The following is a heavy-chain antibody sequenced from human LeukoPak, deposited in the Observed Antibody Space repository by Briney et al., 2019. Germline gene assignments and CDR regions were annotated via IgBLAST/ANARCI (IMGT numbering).Heavy chain of an antibody. CDR1: GFTFSSYA. CDR3: ARDRGAAAGQELDY. J-gene: IGHJ4*02. Sequence: GGSLRPSCAASGFTFSSYAMHWVRQAPGKGLEWVAVISYDGSNKYYADSVKGRFTISRDNSKNTLYLQMNSLRAEDTAVYYCARDRGAAAGQELDYWGQGTLVTVSS. V-gene: IGHV3-30*01. CDR2: ISYDGSNK. D-gene: IGHD6-13*01.